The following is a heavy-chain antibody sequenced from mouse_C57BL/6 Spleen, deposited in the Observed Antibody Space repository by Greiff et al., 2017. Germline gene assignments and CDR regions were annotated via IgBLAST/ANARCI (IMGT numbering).Heavy chain of an antibody. Sequence: EVQLVESEGGLVQPGSSMKLSCTASGFTFSDYYMAWVRQVPEKGLEWVANINYDGSSTYYLDSLKSRFIISRDNAKNILYLQMSSLKSEDTATYYCARATPGYFDVWGTGTTVTVSS. CDR2: INYDGSST. CDR3: ARATPGYFDV. CDR1: GFTFSDYY. V-gene: IGHV5-16*01. D-gene: IGHD1-2*01. J-gene: IGHJ1*03.